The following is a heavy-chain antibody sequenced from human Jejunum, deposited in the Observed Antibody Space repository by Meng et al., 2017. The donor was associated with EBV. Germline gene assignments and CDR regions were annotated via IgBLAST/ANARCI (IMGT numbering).Heavy chain of an antibody. J-gene: IGHJ4*02. D-gene: IGHD3-16*01. CDR3: TDVGGDMI. CDR1: GFTFTNSH. Sequence: EGQLAGTGGVLVKPGASLSLSCAASGFTFTNSHMTWVRQAPGKGLEWVGRIKRTTDGGTTDYAAPVKGRFTISRDDSKNTLYLQMNSLKTEDTAVYYCTDVGGDMIWGQGILVTVSS. V-gene: IGHV3-15*01. CDR2: IKRTTDGGTT.